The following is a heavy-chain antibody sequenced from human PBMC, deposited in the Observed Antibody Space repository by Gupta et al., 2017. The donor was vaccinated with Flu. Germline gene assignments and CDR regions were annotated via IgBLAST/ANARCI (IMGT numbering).Heavy chain of an antibody. CDR3: ARLRGSDLDLDN. D-gene: IGHD2-21*01. Sequence: QVHPVESGGAVFQPGRTLTLHLDAPGFPFRNYDIRWTSHSPGKGLEWVAVIWDNGSREYYADSVRARFSVSRENSNNRLYLQMNGLLVEDTAIYYFARLRGSDLDLDNWGQGTLVTVSS. CDR2: IWDNGSRE. CDR1: GFPFRNYD. J-gene: IGHJ4*02. V-gene: IGHV3-33*01.